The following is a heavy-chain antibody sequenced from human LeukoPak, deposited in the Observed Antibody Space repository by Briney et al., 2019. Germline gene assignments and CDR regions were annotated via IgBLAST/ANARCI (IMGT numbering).Heavy chain of an antibody. CDR1: GGSISSGSYY. Sequence: SQTLPLTCTVSGGSISSGSYYWSWIRQPAGKGLEWIGRIYTSGSTNYNPSLKSRVTISVDTSKNQFSLKLSSVTAADTAVYYCPSGHYYDSSGYYGLVYWGQGTLVTVSS. CDR3: PSGHYYDSSGYYGLVY. CDR2: IYTSGST. D-gene: IGHD3-22*01. J-gene: IGHJ4*02. V-gene: IGHV4-61*02.